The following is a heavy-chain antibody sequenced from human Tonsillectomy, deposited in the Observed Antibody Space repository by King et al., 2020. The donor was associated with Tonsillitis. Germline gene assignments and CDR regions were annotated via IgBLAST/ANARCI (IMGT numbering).Heavy chain of an antibody. J-gene: IGHJ6*02. V-gene: IGHV3-30*04. CDR2: ISYDGTNK. CDR3: SRSTLQYCSSTSCYFNYGMDV. Sequence: VQLVESGGGVVQPGRSLRLSCAASGFTFSSYTIHWVRQAPGKGLEWVAFISYDGTNKYYADSVKGRFTISGDNAKNTLYLQMNSLRPEDTAVYYCSRSTLQYCSSTSCYFNYGMDVWGQGTTVTVSS. CDR1: GFTFSSYT. D-gene: IGHD2-2*01.